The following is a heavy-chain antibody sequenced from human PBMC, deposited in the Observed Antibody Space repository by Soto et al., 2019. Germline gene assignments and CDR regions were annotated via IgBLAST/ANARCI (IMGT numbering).Heavy chain of an antibody. Sequence: QVQMQESGPGLVKPSGTLSLTCAVSGDSISRSVWWTWVRQPPGKGREWIGEVFHNGDTNYNPSLKSRVTMSVDKSTNDFSLKVTSVTAADTAIYYCARKAWVRFDYWGQGALVTVSS. CDR3: ARKAWVRFDY. CDR1: GDSISRSVW. CDR2: VFHNGDT. J-gene: IGHJ4*02. V-gene: IGHV4-4*02. D-gene: IGHD7-27*01.